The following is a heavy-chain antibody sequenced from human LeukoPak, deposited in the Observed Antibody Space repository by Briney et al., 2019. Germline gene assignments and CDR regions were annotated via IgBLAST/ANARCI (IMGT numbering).Heavy chain of an antibody. CDR2: IGAYNGNT. J-gene: IGHJ5*02. D-gene: IGHD4-11*01. Sequence: GASVKVSCKASGYTFTSYGISWVRQALGQGLEWMGCIGAYNGNTNYAQKFQGTVTMTTDTSTSTAYMEVRSLRSDDTAVYYCARAGSNSNYPSEIRFDPWGQGTLVTVSS. CDR1: GYTFTSYG. V-gene: IGHV1-18*01. CDR3: ARAGSNSNYPSEIRFDP.